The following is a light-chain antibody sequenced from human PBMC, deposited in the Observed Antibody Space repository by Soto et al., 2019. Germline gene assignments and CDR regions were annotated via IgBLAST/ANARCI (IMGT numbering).Light chain of an antibody. V-gene: IGKV1-9*01. Sequence: DIQLTQSPSFLSASVGDRVTITCRASQGISSYLAWYQQKPGKAPKLLIYAASTLQGGVPSRFSGSGSGTEFTLTISSLQPEDFATYYCQQLNSYPRYTFGQGTKLEIK. J-gene: IGKJ2*01. CDR1: QGISSY. CDR3: QQLNSYPRYT. CDR2: AAS.